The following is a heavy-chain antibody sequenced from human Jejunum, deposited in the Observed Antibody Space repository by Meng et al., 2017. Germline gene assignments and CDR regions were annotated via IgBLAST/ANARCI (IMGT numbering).Heavy chain of an antibody. J-gene: IGHJ4*02. Sequence: QGHVVESGAEVKMPGASVKVSCKASGYSFTSLDVNWVRQATGQGLEWMGWMSPSKGTTGYAQKFQGRVTMTRDTSITTAYMELSSLTSDDTAVYYCARGVDAGVDYWGQGTLVTVSS. D-gene: IGHD7-27*01. V-gene: IGHV1-8*01. CDR3: ARGVDAGVDY. CDR1: GYSFTSLD. CDR2: MSPSKGTT.